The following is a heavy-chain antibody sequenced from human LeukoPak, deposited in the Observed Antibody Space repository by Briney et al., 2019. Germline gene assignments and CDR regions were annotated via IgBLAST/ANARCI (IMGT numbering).Heavy chain of an antibody. CDR3: AELGITMIGGV. Sequence: PGGSLRLSCAASGFTFCSYEMNWGRQAPGQGLGGVSYISSSGSTIYYADSVKGRFTISRDNAKNSLYLQMNSLRAEDTAVYYCAELGITMIGGVWGKGTTVTISS. D-gene: IGHD3-10*02. CDR2: ISSSGSTI. J-gene: IGHJ6*04. CDR1: GFTFCSYE. V-gene: IGHV3-48*03.